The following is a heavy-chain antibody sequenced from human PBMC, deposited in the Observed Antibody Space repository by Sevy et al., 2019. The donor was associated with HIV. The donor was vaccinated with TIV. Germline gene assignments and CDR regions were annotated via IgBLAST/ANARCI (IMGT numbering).Heavy chain of an antibody. Sequence: ASVKVSCKASGYSFTTYRITWLRQAPGQGLEWMGWISPHNGDTNYVQNPQGRVTMITDTSTSTAYMELRSLRSDDTAVYYCARAYCSGGSCYSLAYWGQGTRVTVSS. V-gene: IGHV1-18*01. CDR2: ISPHNGDT. D-gene: IGHD2-15*01. J-gene: IGHJ4*02. CDR1: GYSFTTYR. CDR3: ARAYCSGGSCYSLAY.